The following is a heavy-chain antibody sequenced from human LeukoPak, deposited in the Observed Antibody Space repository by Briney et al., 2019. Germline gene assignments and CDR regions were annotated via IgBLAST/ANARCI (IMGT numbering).Heavy chain of an antibody. Sequence: PSETLSLICTVSGGSITSHYWSWIRQSPGKGLEWIGYIYNGVTTNSNPSLTSRVTISADTSKNQFSLKLNSVTAADTAVYYCARGFRHYYFDSWGQGNLVAVSS. V-gene: IGHV4-59*11. J-gene: IGHJ4*02. CDR3: ARGFRHYYFDS. CDR2: IYNGVTT. CDR1: GGSITSHY.